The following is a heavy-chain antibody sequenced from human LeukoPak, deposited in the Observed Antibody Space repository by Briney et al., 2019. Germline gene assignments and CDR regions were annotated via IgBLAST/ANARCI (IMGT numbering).Heavy chain of an antibody. CDR1: GYTFISYG. Sequence: ASVKVSCKASGYTFISYGISWVRQAPGQGLEWMGWISAYNGNTNYAQKLQGRVTMTTDTSTSTAYMELRSLRSDDTAVYYCARLEELRNWFDPWGQGTLVTVSS. J-gene: IGHJ5*02. CDR2: ISAYNGNT. V-gene: IGHV1-18*01. CDR3: ARLEELRNWFDP. D-gene: IGHD1-26*01.